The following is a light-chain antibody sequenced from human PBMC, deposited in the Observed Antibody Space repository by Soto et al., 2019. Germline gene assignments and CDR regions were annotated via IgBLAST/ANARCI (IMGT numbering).Light chain of an antibody. J-gene: IGKJ3*01. CDR1: QGISSW. V-gene: IGKV1D-12*01. CDR2: AAS. Sequence: DIQMTQSPSSVSASVGDRVTITCRASQGISSWLDWYQQKPGKAPKLLIYAASSLQSGVPSRFSGSGSGTDFTLTISSLQPEDFATYYCQQANRFPPTCGPGTKSGYQT. CDR3: QQANRFPPT.